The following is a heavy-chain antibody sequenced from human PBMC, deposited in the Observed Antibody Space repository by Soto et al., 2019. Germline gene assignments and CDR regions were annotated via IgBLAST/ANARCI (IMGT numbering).Heavy chain of an antibody. CDR3: ARDAPPDY. Sequence: EVQLVESGGGLVQPGGSLRLSCAASGFTFSSYEMHWVRQGTGKGLEWVSAIGIAGYKYYADSVKGRFTISRENAKNSLFLQMDSLTAEDTAVYYCARDAPPDYWGQGTLVTVSS. J-gene: IGHJ4*02. V-gene: IGHV3-13*01. CDR1: GFTFSSYE. CDR2: IGIAGYK.